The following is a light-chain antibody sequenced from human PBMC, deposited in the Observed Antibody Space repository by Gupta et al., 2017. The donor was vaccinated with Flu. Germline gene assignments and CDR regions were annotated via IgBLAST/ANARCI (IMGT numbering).Light chain of an antibody. J-gene: IGKJ1*01. Sequence: DIQMTQSPSTLSASIGDRVNITCRASQNINSWLAWYQQKPEKAPKLLIYKASTLQIGVPSRFSASGSGTEFTLTISSLQPDDLATYYGQHYDTYTPWTFGQGTKVEIK. CDR3: QHYDTYTPWT. V-gene: IGKV1-5*03. CDR2: KAS. CDR1: QNINSW.